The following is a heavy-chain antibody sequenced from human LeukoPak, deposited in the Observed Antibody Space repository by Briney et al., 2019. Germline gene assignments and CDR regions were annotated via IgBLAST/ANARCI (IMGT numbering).Heavy chain of an antibody. CDR3: AKGRAVAKVHWFDP. Sequence: PGGSLRLSCAASGFTLTVYAMTWVRQAPGKGLEWVSSITGNGDTYYADSVKGRFTTYRDDSKNTMYFQMNSLRGEDTGLYYCAKGRAVAKVHWFDPWGQGTLVTVSS. J-gene: IGHJ5*02. CDR2: ITGNGDT. V-gene: IGHV3-23*01. CDR1: GFTLTVYA. D-gene: IGHD2-21*01.